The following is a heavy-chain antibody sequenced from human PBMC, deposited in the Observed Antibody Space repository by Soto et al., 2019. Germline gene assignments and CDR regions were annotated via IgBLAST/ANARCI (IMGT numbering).Heavy chain of an antibody. D-gene: IGHD4-17*01. Sequence: QVQLVQSGAEVKKPWASVKVSCKASGYTFTRYDINWVRQATGQGFDYSGCMNPNSGNTGYVKTFQGRVTMTRDTSMSTAYMELSSMRSEDTAVYYCAGGIKYGDYSRWFDPWGPGTLVTVSS. CDR1: GYTFTRYD. CDR3: AGGIKYGDYSRWFDP. J-gene: IGHJ5*02. V-gene: IGHV1-8*01. CDR2: MNPNSGNT.